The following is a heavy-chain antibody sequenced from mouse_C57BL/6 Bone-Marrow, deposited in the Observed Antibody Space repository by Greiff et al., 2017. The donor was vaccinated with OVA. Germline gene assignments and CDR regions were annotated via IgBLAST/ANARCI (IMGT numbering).Heavy chain of an antibody. Sequence: EVKLVESGGGLVQPGGSLKLSCAASGFTFSDYGMAWVRQAPRKGPEWVAFISNLAYSIYYADTVTGRFTISRENAKNTLYLEMSSLRSEDTAMYYCARHYGSSYDYAMDYWGQGTSVTVSS. CDR3: ARHYGSSYDYAMDY. J-gene: IGHJ4*01. CDR2: ISNLAYSI. CDR1: GFTFSDYG. V-gene: IGHV5-15*04. D-gene: IGHD1-1*01.